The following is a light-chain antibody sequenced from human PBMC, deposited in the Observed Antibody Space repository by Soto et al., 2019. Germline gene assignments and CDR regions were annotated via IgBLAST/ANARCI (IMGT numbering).Light chain of an antibody. CDR3: SSYTKSSTLYV. Sequence: QSVLTQPASVSGSPGQSITISCTGSSSDVGRYNYVSWYQHHPGKAPKLMIYEVSNRPSGVSNRFSGSKSGNTASLTISGLQAEDEADYHCSSYTKSSTLYVFGTGTKVTGL. J-gene: IGLJ1*01. CDR2: EVS. V-gene: IGLV2-14*01. CDR1: SSDVGRYNY.